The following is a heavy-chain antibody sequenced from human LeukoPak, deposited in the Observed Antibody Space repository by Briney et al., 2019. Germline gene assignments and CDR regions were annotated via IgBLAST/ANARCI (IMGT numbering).Heavy chain of an antibody. CDR3: AREVLFGNWFDP. J-gene: IGHJ5*02. D-gene: IGHD2-21*01. CDR1: GGSISSGDYY. V-gene: IGHV4-30-4*08. CDR2: IYYSGST. Sequence: PSETLSLTCTVSGGSISSGDYYWSWIRQPPGKGLEWIGYIYYSGSTYYNPSLKSRVTISVDTSKNQFSLKLSSVTAADTAVYYCAREVLFGNWFDPWGQGTLVTVSS.